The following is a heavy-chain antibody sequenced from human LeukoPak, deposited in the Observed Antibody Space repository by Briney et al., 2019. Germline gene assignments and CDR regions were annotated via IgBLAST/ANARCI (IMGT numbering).Heavy chain of an antibody. CDR3: AREMNSGYDEGGLEY. Sequence: ASVKVSCKASGYTFTGYYIHWVRQAPGQGLEWMGWINPNSGGTNYAQNFQGRVTLTRDTSISTAYMELSRLRSDDTAVYCCAREMNSGYDEGGLEYWGQGTLVTVSS. CDR1: GYTFTGYY. CDR2: INPNSGGT. J-gene: IGHJ4*02. D-gene: IGHD5-12*01. V-gene: IGHV1-2*02.